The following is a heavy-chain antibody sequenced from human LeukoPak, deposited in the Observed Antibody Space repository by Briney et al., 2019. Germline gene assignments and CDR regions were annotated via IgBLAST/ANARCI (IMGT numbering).Heavy chain of an antibody. Sequence: SETLSLTCTVSGDSINTGDDYWGWIRQPPGRGLEWIGTIHYSGTTYYNPSLKSRVSISVETSKNHFSLKVTSVTAADTAVYFCAGHRLATIRAPFDHWGQGALVTVSS. D-gene: IGHD5-12*01. CDR3: AGHRLATIRAPFDH. CDR1: GDSINTGDDY. V-gene: IGHV4-39*01. CDR2: IHYSGTT. J-gene: IGHJ4*02.